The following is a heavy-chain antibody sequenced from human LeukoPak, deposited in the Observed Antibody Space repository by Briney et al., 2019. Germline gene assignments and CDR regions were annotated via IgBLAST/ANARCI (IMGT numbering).Heavy chain of an antibody. CDR2: IGPHSTFT. Sequence: ASMKVSCKSSGFTFTDHYIHWVRQGPGQGLEWMGYIGPHSTFTSSPQEFQGRVTMTRDASMSTAYMELTRLTSDDTAVYYCVREEEGPLSNDFDYCSQGSLVT. CDR3: VREEEGPLSNDFDY. V-gene: IGHV1-2*02. D-gene: IGHD3-10*01. CDR1: GFTFTDHY. J-gene: IGHJ4*02.